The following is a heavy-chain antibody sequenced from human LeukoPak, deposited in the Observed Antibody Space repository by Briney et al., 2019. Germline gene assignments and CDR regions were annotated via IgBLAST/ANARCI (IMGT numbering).Heavy chain of an antibody. J-gene: IGHJ4*02. V-gene: IGHV3-48*03. CDR3: ARWSGWRRV. Sequence: PGGSLRLSCAASGFAFSRYEMNRVPPAPGKRLEWVSYISSTCSTIYYADAVKGRFTISRDNIKNSLYLQMNSLRAEDTAGYYWARWSGWRRVGGQGTLVTVSS. CDR1: GFAFSRYE. D-gene: IGHD6-19*01. CDR2: ISSTCSTI.